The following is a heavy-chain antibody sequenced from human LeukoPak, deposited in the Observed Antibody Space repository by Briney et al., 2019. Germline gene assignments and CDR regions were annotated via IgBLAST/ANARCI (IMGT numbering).Heavy chain of an antibody. CDR1: GGSISSYY. V-gene: IGHV4-4*07. Sequence: SETLSLTCTVSGGSISSYYWSWIRQPAGKGLEWIGRIYTSGSTNYNPSLKSRVTMSVDTSKSQFSLKLSSVTAADTAVYYCATSITPSTGFDYWGQGTLVTVSS. CDR3: ATSITPSTGFDY. D-gene: IGHD3-10*01. J-gene: IGHJ4*02. CDR2: IYTSGST.